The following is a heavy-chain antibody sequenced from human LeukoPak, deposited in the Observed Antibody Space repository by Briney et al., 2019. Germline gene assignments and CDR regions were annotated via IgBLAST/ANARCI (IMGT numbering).Heavy chain of an antibody. D-gene: IGHD6-13*01. J-gene: IGHJ3*02. CDR2: IDWNGGTT. Sequence: GRSLRLSCAASGFTFDDYAMNWVRQVPGKGLEWVSSIDWNGGTTVYADSVKGRFTISRDNAKEYVYLRMNRLRAGDTALYYCAKDVGAAAVKSDGFDMWGQGTMVTVSS. V-gene: IGHV3-9*01. CDR3: AKDVGAAAVKSDGFDM. CDR1: GFTFDDYA.